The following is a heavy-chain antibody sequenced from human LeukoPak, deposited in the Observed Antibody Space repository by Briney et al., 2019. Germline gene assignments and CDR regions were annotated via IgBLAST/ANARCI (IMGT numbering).Heavy chain of an antibody. Sequence: PGGSLRLSYAASGFTFSGYNLNWVRQAPGKGLEWVSYISSSGSTIYYADSVKGRFTISRDNAKNSLFLQMNSLRAEDTAVYYCARDLDPLNYWGQGTLVTVSS. D-gene: IGHD3/OR15-3a*01. J-gene: IGHJ4*02. CDR2: ISSSGSTI. CDR3: ARDLDPLNY. CDR1: GFTFSGYN. V-gene: IGHV3-48*01.